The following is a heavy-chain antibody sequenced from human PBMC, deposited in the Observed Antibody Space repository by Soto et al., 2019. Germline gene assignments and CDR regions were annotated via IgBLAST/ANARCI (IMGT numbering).Heavy chain of an antibody. Sequence: PSETLSLTCTVSGGSISSSNYYWGWIRQPPGKGLEWIGSIYYSGSTYYNPSLKSRVAISVDTSKNQFSLKLSSVTAADTAVYYCARRPLRITMTSYYFDYWGQGTLVTVS. CDR2: IYYSGST. V-gene: IGHV4-39*01. D-gene: IGHD3-22*01. CDR1: GGSISSSNYY. CDR3: ARRPLRITMTSYYFDY. J-gene: IGHJ4*02.